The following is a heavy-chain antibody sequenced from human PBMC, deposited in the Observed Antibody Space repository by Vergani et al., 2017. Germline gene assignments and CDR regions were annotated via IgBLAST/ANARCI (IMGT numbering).Heavy chain of an antibody. J-gene: IGHJ4*02. CDR2: TYYRSKWYN. V-gene: IGHV6-1*01. Sequence: QVQLQQSGPGLVKPSQTLPLTCAISGDSVSSNSAAWNWIRQSPSRGLEWLGRTYYRSKWYNDYAVSVNSRITSTPYTSKKHFSLQLNSVTPEDTAVYYCARGQLLTFDYWGQGTLVTVSS. CDR1: GDSVSSNSAA. D-gene: IGHD2-2*01. CDR3: ARGQLLTFDY.